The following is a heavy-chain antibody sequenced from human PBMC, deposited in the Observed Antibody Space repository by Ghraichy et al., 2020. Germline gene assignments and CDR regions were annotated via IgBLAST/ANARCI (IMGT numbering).Heavy chain of an antibody. CDR1: GGSISSSSYY. J-gene: IGHJ3*02. V-gene: IGHV4-39*01. CDR3: ARHVGRWLDTEEAAFDI. D-gene: IGHD6-19*01. CDR2: IYYSGST. Sequence: SETLSLTCTVSGGSISSSSYYWGWIRQPPGKGLEWIGSIYYSGSTYYNPSLKSRVTISVDTSKNQFSLKLSSVTAADTAVYYCARHVGRWLDTEEAAFDIWGQETMVTVSS.